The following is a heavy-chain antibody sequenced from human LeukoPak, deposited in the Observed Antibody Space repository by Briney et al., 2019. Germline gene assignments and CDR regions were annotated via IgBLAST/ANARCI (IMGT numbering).Heavy chain of an antibody. CDR1: GYTFTDYY. CDR2: ISGYNGDT. Sequence: ASVKVSCKASGYTFTDYYMHWVRQAPGQGLECMGWISGYNGDTSYAQILQGRFTVTTDTSTSTAYMELRSLTYDDTAVYYCARAGYCGDGGCRGGSAFDVWGQGTMVTVSS. CDR3: ARAGYCGDGGCRGGSAFDV. D-gene: IGHD2-15*01. J-gene: IGHJ3*01. V-gene: IGHV1-18*04.